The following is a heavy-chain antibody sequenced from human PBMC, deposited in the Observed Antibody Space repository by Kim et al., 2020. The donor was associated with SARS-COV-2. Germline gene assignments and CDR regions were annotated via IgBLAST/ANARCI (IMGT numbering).Heavy chain of an antibody. Sequence: ASVKVSCKASGYTFTTYYMHWVRQAPGQGLEWMGIINPRGGGTNYAQKFQGRVTMTRDTSTSTVYMELSSLKSEDTAVYYCARVWGRSGWYYFDYWGQGTLVTVSS. CDR1: GYTFTTYY. CDR3: ARVWGRSGWYYFDY. J-gene: IGHJ4*02. V-gene: IGHV1-46*01. D-gene: IGHD6-19*01. CDR2: INPRGGGT.